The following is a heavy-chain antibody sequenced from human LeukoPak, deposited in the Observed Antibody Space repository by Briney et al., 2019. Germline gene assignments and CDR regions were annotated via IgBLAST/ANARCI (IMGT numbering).Heavy chain of an antibody. CDR1: GGSISSNSYY. D-gene: IGHD2-8*01. CDR2: IYYSGST. V-gene: IGHV4-39*01. CDR3: ARLLYCFNGVCFNWFDP. Sequence: SETLSLTCTVSGGSISSNSYYWGWIRQPPGKGLGWIGSIYYSGSTYYNPSLKSRVTISVDTSKNQFSLKLSSVTAADTAVYYCARLLYCFNGVCFNWFDPWGQGTLVTVSS. J-gene: IGHJ5*02.